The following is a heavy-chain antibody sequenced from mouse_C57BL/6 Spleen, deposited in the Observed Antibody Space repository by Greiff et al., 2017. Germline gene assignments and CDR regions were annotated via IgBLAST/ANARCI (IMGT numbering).Heavy chain of an antibody. CDR3: ARGVYYGNLYYAMDY. CDR1: GYTFTSYW. J-gene: IGHJ4*01. V-gene: IGHV1-59*01. CDR2: IDPSDSYT. D-gene: IGHD2-1*01. Sequence: VQLQQPGAELVRPGTSVKLSCKASGYTFTSYWMDWVKQRPGQGLEWIGVIDPSDSYTNYNQKFKGKATLTVDTSSSTAYMQLSSLTSEDSAVYYCARGVYYGNLYYAMDYWGQGTSVTVSS.